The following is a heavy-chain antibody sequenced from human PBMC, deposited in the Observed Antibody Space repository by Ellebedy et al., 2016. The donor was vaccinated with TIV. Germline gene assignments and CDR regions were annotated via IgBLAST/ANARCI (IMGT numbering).Heavy chain of an antibody. J-gene: IGHJ5*02. CDR2: IYYSGST. CDR1: GGSISSSSYY. V-gene: IGHV4-39*07. CDR3: ARERPDRGYGDLENWFDP. Sequence: MPSETLSLTCTVSGGSISSSSYYWGWIRQPPGKGLEWIGRIYYSGSTYYNPSLKSRVTMSVDTSKNQFSLRLSSVTAADTAVYYWARERPDRGYGDLENWFDPWGQGTLVTVSS. D-gene: IGHD4-17*01.